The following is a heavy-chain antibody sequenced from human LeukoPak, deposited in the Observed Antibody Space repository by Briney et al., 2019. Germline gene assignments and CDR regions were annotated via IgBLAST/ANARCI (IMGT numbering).Heavy chain of an antibody. Sequence: GGSLRLSCAASGFTFSSYAMSWVRQAPGKGLEWVSTISGSGSSTYYADSVKGRFTISRDNSKNTLYLQMNSLRAEDTAVYYCAKMILTTVIYYFDYWGQGTLVTVSS. CDR1: GFTFSSYA. D-gene: IGHD4-17*01. CDR3: AKMILTTVIYYFDY. CDR2: ISGSGSST. V-gene: IGHV3-23*01. J-gene: IGHJ4*02.